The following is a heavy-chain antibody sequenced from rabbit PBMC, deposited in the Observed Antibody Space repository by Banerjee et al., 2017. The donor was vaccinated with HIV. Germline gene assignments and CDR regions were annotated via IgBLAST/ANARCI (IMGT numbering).Heavy chain of an antibody. Sequence: QSLEECGGDLVKPGASLTLTCTASGFSFSSSYWICWVRQAPGKGLEWIACIDTGSSGSTYYASWAKGRFTISKTSSTTVTLQMTSLTAADTATYFCARELTTYNNLWGQGTLVTVS. CDR3: ARELTTYNNL. V-gene: IGHV1S40*01. CDR1: GFSFSSSYW. CDR2: IDTGSSGST. J-gene: IGHJ4*01. D-gene: IGHD4-1*01.